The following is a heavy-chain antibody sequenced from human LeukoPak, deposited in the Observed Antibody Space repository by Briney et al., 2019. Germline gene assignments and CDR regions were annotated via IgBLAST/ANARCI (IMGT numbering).Heavy chain of an antibody. Sequence: GGSLRLSCAASGFTFSSYAMSWVRQAPGKGLEWASAISGSGGSTYYADSVKGRFTISRDNAKNSLYLQMNSLRAEDTAVYYCARASGSYSPYWGQGTLVTVSS. CDR1: GFTFSSYA. D-gene: IGHD1-26*01. CDR3: ARASGSYSPY. CDR2: ISGSGGST. J-gene: IGHJ4*02. V-gene: IGHV3-23*01.